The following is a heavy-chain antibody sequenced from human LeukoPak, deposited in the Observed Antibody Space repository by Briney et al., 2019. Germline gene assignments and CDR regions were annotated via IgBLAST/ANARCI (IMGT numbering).Heavy chain of an antibody. D-gene: IGHD2-8*02. CDR2: IYYSGST. V-gene: IGHV4-59*08. Sequence: PSETLSLTCTVSGGSISSYYWSWIRQPPGKGLEWIGYIYYSGSTNYNPSLKSRVTISVDTSKNQFSLKLSSVPAADTAVYYCARHGPGDYVDYWGQGTLVAVSS. CDR3: ARHGPGDYVDY. J-gene: IGHJ4*02. CDR1: GGSISSYY.